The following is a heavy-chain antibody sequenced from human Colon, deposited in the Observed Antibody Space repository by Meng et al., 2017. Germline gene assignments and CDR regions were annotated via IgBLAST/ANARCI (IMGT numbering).Heavy chain of an antibody. CDR3: ARQGSSGWYTYWFDP. CDR2: IDYSGTT. Sequence: QGQLQESGPGLVKPSETLSLTCNVSGGSISSYYWSWIRQSPAKGLEWIAYIDYSGTTKYNPSLKSRVTISVDVSKNQFSLNMESVTAADTAVYYCARQGSSGWYTYWFDPWGQGTLVTVSS. CDR1: GGSISSYY. D-gene: IGHD6-19*01. V-gene: IGHV4-59*01. J-gene: IGHJ5*02.